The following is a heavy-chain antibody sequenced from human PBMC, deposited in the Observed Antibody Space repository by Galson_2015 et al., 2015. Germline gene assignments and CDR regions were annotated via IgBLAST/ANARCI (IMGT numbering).Heavy chain of an antibody. CDR1: GFTLSIFS. CDR3: ARARAFGSGTYYSDDY. Sequence: SLRLSCAASGFTLSIFSMNWVRQAPGKGLEWVAYINTGSSTIYYADSVKGRFTISRDNAKNSLYLQMNSLRDEDTAVHYCARARAFGSGTYYSDDYWGQGTLVTVSS. V-gene: IGHV3-48*02. D-gene: IGHD3-10*01. CDR2: INTGSSTI. J-gene: IGHJ4*02.